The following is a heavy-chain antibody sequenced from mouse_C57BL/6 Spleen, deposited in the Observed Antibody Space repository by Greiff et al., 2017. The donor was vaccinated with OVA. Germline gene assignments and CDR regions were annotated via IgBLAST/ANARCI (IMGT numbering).Heavy chain of an antibody. CDR2: LRNKANGYTT. Sequence: EVKLVESGGGLVQPGGSLSLSCAASGFTFTDYYMSWVRQPPGKALEWLGFLRNKANGYTTEYSASVKGRFTISRDNSQSILYLQMNALRAEDSATYYCARYETTVVAYYFDYWGQGTTLTVSS. CDR1: GFTFTDYY. V-gene: IGHV7-3*01. D-gene: IGHD1-1*01. CDR3: ARYETTVVAYYFDY. J-gene: IGHJ2*01.